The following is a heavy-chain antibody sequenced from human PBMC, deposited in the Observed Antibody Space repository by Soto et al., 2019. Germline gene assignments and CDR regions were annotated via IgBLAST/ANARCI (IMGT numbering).Heavy chain of an antibody. J-gene: IGHJ3*02. CDR1: GFTFSSYA. CDR2: ISGSGGST. CDR3: AKFGVGGDGAFDI. V-gene: IGHV3-23*01. D-gene: IGHD2-21*02. Sequence: EVQLLESGGGLVQPGGSLRLSCAASGFTFSSYAMSWVRQAPGKGLEWVSAISGSGGSTYYADSVKGRFTISRDNSKNTLYLQINSLRAEDTAVYYCAKFGVGGDGAFDIWGQGTMVTVSS.